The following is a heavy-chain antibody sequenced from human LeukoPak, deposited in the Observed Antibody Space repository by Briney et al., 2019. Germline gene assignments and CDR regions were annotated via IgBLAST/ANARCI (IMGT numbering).Heavy chain of an antibody. Sequence: PSETLSLTCAVYGGSFSGYYWSWIRQPTGKGLEWIGEINHSGSTNYNPSLKSRVTISVDTSKNQFSLKLSSVTAADTAVYYCARGPVAGTALDYWGQGTLVTVSS. CDR3: ARGPVAGTALDY. CDR2: INHSGST. CDR1: GGSFSGYY. J-gene: IGHJ4*02. D-gene: IGHD6-19*01. V-gene: IGHV4-34*01.